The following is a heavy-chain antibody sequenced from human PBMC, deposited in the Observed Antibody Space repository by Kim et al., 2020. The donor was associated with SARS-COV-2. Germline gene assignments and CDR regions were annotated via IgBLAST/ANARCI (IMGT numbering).Heavy chain of an antibody. Sequence: AQKFQGRVTMTRDTSTSTVYMELSSLRSEDTAMYYCARDEYSSGWYLVGYWGQGTLVTVSS. D-gene: IGHD6-19*01. CDR3: ARDEYSSGWYLVGY. V-gene: IGHV1-46*01. J-gene: IGHJ4*02.